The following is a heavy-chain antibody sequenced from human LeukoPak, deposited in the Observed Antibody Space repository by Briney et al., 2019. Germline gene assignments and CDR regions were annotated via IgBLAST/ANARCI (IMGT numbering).Heavy chain of an antibody. CDR1: GGTFSTYA. J-gene: IGHJ6*03. D-gene: IGHD3-3*01. CDR3: ARDRGITIFGVVIPDYYYYYMDV. V-gene: IGHV1-69*04. Sequence: ASVKVSCKASGGTFSTYAVTWVRQAPGQGLEWMGRIILMVGISKYAQKFQGRVTITADKSTSTVYMELSSLRSEDTAVYYCARDRGITIFGVVIPDYYYYYMDVWGKGTTVTVSS. CDR2: IILMVGIS.